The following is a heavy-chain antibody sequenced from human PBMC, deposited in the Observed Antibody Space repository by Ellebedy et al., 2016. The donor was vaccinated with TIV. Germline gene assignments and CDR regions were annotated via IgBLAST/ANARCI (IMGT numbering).Heavy chain of an antibody. V-gene: IGHV4-4*07. CDR3: ARGVASSLPFDY. Sequence: MPSETLSLTCTVSGGSISSFYWSWIRQPAGKGPEWIGLLHPSGTTNYNDSLKRRVTVSVDTSKNQFSLKLVSVTPADTAVYYCARGVASSLPFDYWGQGVLVTVSS. CDR1: GGSISSFY. D-gene: IGHD5-12*01. CDR2: LHPSGTT. J-gene: IGHJ4*02.